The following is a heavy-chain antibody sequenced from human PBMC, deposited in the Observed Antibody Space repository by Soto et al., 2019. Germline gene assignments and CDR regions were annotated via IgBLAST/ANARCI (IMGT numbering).Heavy chain of an antibody. Sequence: PGESLKISCKGSEYSFTSYWIVWVRQMPGKGLEWMGLIYPGDSEARYSPSFQGQVAISADKSISTAYLQWSSLKASDTAMYYCARLKYGGNSGPHGFDVWGQGTMVTVSS. CDR3: ARLKYGGNSGPHGFDV. V-gene: IGHV5-51*01. CDR1: EYSFTSYW. D-gene: IGHD2-21*02. J-gene: IGHJ3*01. CDR2: IYPGDSEA.